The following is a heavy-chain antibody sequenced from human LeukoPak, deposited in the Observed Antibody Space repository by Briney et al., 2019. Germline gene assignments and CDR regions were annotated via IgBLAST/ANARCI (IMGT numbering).Heavy chain of an antibody. CDR2: FYSGGRT. CDR3: ARDLPSYDYVWGSYRHDAFDI. CDR1: GFTVRSNY. Sequence: PGGSLRLSCAPSGFTVRSNYMSWVRQAPGKGLEWVSVFYSGGRTYYADSVNGRFTISRDNSKNTLYLQMNSLRVEDTAVYYCARDLPSYDYVWGSYRHDAFDIWGQGTMVTVSS. J-gene: IGHJ3*02. V-gene: IGHV3-53*01. D-gene: IGHD3-16*02.